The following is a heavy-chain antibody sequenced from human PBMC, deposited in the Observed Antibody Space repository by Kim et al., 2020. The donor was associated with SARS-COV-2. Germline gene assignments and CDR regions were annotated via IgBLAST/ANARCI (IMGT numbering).Heavy chain of an antibody. J-gene: IGHJ4*02. Sequence: SENLSLTCAVYGGSFSGYYWSWIRQPPGKGLEWIGEINHSGSTNYNPSLKSRVTISVDTSKNQFSLKLSSVTAADTAVYYCARSPYYYGSGSARFDYWGQGTLVTVSS. CDR2: INHSGST. CDR3: ARSPYYYGSGSARFDY. D-gene: IGHD3-10*01. CDR1: GGSFSGYY. V-gene: IGHV4-34*01.